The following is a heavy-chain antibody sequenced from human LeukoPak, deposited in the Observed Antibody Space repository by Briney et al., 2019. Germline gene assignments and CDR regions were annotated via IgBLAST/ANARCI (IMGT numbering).Heavy chain of an antibody. J-gene: IGHJ3*02. Sequence: ASVKVSCKASGYTFTSYDINWVRQATGQGLEWMGWMNPNSGNTGYAQKFQGRVTITRNTSIGTAYMELSSLRSEDTAVYYCARRVPGIAAAFDIWGQGTMVTVSS. CDR1: GYTFTSYD. V-gene: IGHV1-8*03. CDR2: MNPNSGNT. CDR3: ARRVPGIAAAFDI. D-gene: IGHD6-25*01.